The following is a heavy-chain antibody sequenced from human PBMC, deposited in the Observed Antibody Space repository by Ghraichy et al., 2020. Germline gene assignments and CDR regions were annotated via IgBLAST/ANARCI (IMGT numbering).Heavy chain of an antibody. V-gene: IGHV3-23*01. CDR3: VKDGSGWEWFYYLDY. D-gene: IGHD3-3*01. Sequence: GGSLRLSCAASGFTFSSYAMSWVRQAPGKGLEWVSAISGSGGSTYYADSVKGRFTISRDNSKNTLYLQMNSLRAEDTAVYYCVKDGSGWEWFYYLDYWGQGTLVTVSS. CDR2: ISGSGGST. J-gene: IGHJ4*02. CDR1: GFTFSSYA.